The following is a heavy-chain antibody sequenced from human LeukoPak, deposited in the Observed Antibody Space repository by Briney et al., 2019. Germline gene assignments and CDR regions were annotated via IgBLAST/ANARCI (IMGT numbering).Heavy chain of an antibody. D-gene: IGHD6-19*01. CDR1: GGSISSYY. Sequence: SETLSLTFTVSGGSISSYYWSWIRQPPGKGLEWIGYIYYSGSTNYNPSLKSRVTISVDTSKNQFSLKLSSVTAADTAVYYCARTKQWLAMDYFDYWSQGTLVTVSS. J-gene: IGHJ4*02. V-gene: IGHV4-59*01. CDR2: IYYSGST. CDR3: ARTKQWLAMDYFDY.